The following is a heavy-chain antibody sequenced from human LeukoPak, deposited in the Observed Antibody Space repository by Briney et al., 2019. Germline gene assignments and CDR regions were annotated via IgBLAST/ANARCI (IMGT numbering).Heavy chain of an antibody. D-gene: IGHD6-13*01. CDR2: FDPEDGET. J-gene: IGHJ4*02. CDR3: ATSRQQLVTFDY. V-gene: IGHV1-24*01. CDR1: GYTLTELS. Sequence: ASVKVSCKVSGYTLTELSMHWVRHAPGKGLEWMGGFDPEDGETIYAQKFQGRVTMTEDTSTDTAYMELSSLRSEDTAVYYCATSRQQLVTFDYWGQGTLVTVSS.